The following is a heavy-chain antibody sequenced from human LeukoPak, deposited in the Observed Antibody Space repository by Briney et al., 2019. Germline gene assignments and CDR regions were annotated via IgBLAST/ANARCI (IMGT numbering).Heavy chain of an antibody. CDR1: GGSISSSSYY. CDR2: IYYSGST. CDR3: ARGSSGYYREDY. D-gene: IGHD3-22*01. V-gene: IGHV4-39*01. Sequence: PSETLSLTCTVSGGSISSSSYYWGWIRQPPGKGLEWIGSIYYSGSTYYNPSLKSRVTISVDTSKNQFSLKLSSVTAADTAVYYCARGSSGYYREDYWGQGTLVTVSS. J-gene: IGHJ4*02.